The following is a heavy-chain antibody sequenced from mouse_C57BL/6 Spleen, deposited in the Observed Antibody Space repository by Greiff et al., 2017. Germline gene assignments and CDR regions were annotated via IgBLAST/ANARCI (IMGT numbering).Heavy chain of an antibody. CDR2: ISSGSSYT. J-gene: IGHJ1*03. CDR3: ARHLKVGWCFDV. D-gene: IGHD1-3*01. CDR1: GFTFSSYG. Sequence: EVMLVESGGDLVKPGGSLKLSCAASGFTFSSYGMSWVRQTPDKRLEWVANISSGSSYTYYPDSVKGRFTISRDNAKNTLYLQMSSLKSEDAAMYCWARHLKVGWCFDVWGTGTTVTVSS. V-gene: IGHV5-6*02.